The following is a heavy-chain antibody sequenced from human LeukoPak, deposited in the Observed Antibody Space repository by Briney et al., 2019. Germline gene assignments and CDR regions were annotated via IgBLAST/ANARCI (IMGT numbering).Heavy chain of an antibody. CDR1: GGSISSYY. D-gene: IGHD2-8*01. J-gene: IGHJ3*02. CDR2: IYYSGST. Sequence: PETLSLTCTVSGGSISSYYWSWIRQPPGKGLEWIGYIYYSGSTNYNPSLKSRVTISVDTSKNQFSLKLSSVTAADTAVYYCARYLTATDAFDIWGQGTMVTVSS. V-gene: IGHV4-59*08. CDR3: ARYLTATDAFDI.